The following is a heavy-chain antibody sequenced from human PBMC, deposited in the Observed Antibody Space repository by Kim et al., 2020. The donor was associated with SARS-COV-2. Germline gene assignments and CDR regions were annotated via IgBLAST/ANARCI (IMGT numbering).Heavy chain of an antibody. J-gene: IGHJ4*02. V-gene: IGHV1-18*01. Sequence: NTTYAQKLQGRVTMTTDTSTSTAYMELRSLRSDDTAVYYCALVVAADFDYWGQGTLVTVPS. D-gene: IGHD2-15*01. CDR2: NT. CDR3: ALVVAADFDY.